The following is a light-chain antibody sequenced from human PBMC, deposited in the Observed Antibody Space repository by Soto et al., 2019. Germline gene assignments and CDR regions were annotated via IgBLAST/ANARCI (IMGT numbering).Light chain of an antibody. J-gene: IGKJ2*01. CDR2: DAF. CDR1: QNVGST. V-gene: IGKV3-11*01. Sequence: IVLTQSQGTLSLSPGERATLSCRASQNVGSTLAWYQQKPGQAPRLLIYDAFNRATGIPARFSGGGAGTDFTLTISRLESYDFAVYYCQQRNSWSYNVGQGTRRQIK. CDR3: QQRNSWSYN.